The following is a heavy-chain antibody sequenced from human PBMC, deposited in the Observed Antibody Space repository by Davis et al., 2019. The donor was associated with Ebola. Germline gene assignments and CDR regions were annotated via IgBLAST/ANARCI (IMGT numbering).Heavy chain of an antibody. V-gene: IGHV3-9*01. Sequence: PGGSLRLSCAASGFTFDDYAMHWVRHAPGKGLEWVSGISWNSGSIGYADSVKGRFTISRDNAKNSLYLQMNSLRAEDTALYYCAKDQHYGDYFAIDYWGQGTLVTVSS. D-gene: IGHD4-17*01. CDR3: AKDQHYGDYFAIDY. J-gene: IGHJ4*02. CDR1: GFTFDDYA. CDR2: ISWNSGSI.